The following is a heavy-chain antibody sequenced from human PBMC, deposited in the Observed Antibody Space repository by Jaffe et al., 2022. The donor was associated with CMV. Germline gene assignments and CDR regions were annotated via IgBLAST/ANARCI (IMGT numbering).Heavy chain of an antibody. CDR1: GFTFSSYG. D-gene: IGHD2-2*01. Sequence: QVQLVESGGGVVQPGRSLRLSCAASGFTFSSYGMHWVRQAPGKGLEWVAVIWYDGSNKYYADSVKGRFTISRDNSKNTLYLQMNSLRAEDTAVYYCARRSDDAYCSSTSCGREGAFDIWGQGTMVTVSS. J-gene: IGHJ3*02. CDR3: ARRSDDAYCSSTSCGREGAFDI. CDR2: IWYDGSNK. V-gene: IGHV3-33*08.